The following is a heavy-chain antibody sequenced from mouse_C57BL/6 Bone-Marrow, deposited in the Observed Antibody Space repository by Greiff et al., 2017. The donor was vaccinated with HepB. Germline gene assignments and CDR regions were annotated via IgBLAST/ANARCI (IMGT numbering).Heavy chain of an antibody. CDR3: ARKKEGGFAY. Sequence: EVKLVESGPGLVKPSQSLSLTCSVTGYSITSGYYWNWIRQFPGNKLEWMGYISYDGSNNYNPSLKNRISITRDTSKNQFFLKLNSVTTEDTATYYCARKKEGGFAYWGQGTLVTVSA. CDR2: ISYDGSN. CDR1: GYSITSGYY. V-gene: IGHV3-6*01. J-gene: IGHJ3*01.